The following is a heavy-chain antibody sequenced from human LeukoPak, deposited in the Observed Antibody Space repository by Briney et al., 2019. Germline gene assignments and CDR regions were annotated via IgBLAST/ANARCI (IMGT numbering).Heavy chain of an antibody. CDR1: GFTFDVYA. CDR3: AKEGSGGYGDYYYYMDV. V-gene: IGHV3-9*01. CDR2: ISWNGGNT. D-gene: IGHD5-12*01. Sequence: GGSLRLSCAASGFTFDVYAMHWVRQAPGKGLEWVSSISWNGGNTGYADSVKGRFTISRDNAKNTLYLQMNSLRPEDTAFYYCAKEGSGGYGDYYYYMDVWGKGTTDTVSS. J-gene: IGHJ6*03.